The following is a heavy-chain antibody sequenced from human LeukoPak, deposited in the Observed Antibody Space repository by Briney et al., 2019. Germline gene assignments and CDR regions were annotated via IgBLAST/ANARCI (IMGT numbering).Heavy chain of an antibody. CDR2: IWYDGSNK. J-gene: IGHJ4*02. Sequence: GGSLRLSCAASGFTFSSYGMHWVRQAPGKGLEWVAVIWYDGSNKYYADSVKGRFTISRDNSKNTLYLQMNSLRAEDTAVYYCAREVDLSTSAWFEYWGQGTLVTVSS. D-gene: IGHD3-22*01. CDR3: AREVDLSTSAWFEY. V-gene: IGHV3-33*01. CDR1: GFTFSSYG.